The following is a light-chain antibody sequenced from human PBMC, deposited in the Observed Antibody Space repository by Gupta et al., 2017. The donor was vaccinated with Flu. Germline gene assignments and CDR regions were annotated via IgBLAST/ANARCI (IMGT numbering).Light chain of an antibody. CDR1: SSDVGGYNY. CDR3: YSYGGSYRV. V-gene: IGLV2-11*03. J-gene: IGLJ2*01. Sequence: GTSSDVGGYNYVSWYQQHPGKAPKLMVYDVSKRPSGVSGRFSGSKSGNTASLTISGLQADDEADYYCYSYGGSYRVFGGGTKLTVL. CDR2: DVS.